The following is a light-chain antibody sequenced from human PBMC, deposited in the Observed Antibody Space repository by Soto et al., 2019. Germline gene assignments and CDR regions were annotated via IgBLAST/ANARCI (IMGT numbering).Light chain of an antibody. J-gene: IGKJ2*01. CDR1: QTVASN. Sequence: EIVMTQSPASLSVSPGDGATLSCRACQTVASNLAWYQQKPGQGPRLLIHGASTRAAGVPARFSGSGSGTDFTLTISSLQSEDFAVYYCQQYHNWPPQYTFGQGTKLQI. V-gene: IGKV3-15*01. CDR3: QQYHNWPPQYT. CDR2: GAS.